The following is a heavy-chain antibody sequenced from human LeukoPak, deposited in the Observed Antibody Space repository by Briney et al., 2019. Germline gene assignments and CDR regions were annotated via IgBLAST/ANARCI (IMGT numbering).Heavy chain of an antibody. V-gene: IGHV4-38-2*02. J-gene: IGHJ5*02. CDR2: IYHSGST. D-gene: IGHD6-13*01. Sequence: SETLSLTCTVSGYSISSGYYWGWIRQPPGKGLEWIGSIYHSGSTYYNPSLKGRVTISVDTSKNQFSLKLSSVTAADTAVYYCARGGVAAAGTNNWFDPWGQGTLVTVSS. CDR1: GYSISSGYY. CDR3: ARGGVAAAGTNNWFDP.